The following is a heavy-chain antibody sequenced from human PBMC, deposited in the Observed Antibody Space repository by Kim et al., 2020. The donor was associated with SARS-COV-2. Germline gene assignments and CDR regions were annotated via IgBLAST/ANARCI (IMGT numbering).Heavy chain of an antibody. D-gene: IGHD3-16*01. J-gene: IGHJ1*01. V-gene: IGHV3-23*01. CDR1: GFTFGSYAGGYA. CDR2: VTASGGTT. CDR3: AKEGGSLWGDLVD. Sequence: GGSLRLSCAVSGFTFGSYAGGYAMSWVRQAPGKGLEWLSSVTASGGTTYYADSVKGRFTISTDNSRNTLFLDITNLGVDDTAMYYCAKEGGSLWGDLVDWGHGTLVTVSS.